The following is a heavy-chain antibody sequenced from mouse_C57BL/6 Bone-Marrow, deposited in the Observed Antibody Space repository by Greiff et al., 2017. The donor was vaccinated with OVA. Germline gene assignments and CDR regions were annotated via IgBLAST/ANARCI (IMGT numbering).Heavy chain of an antibody. V-gene: IGHV1-15*01. D-gene: IGHD3-2*02. J-gene: IGHJ4*01. CDR1: GYTFTDYE. CDR2: IDPETCGT. Sequence: QVQLQQSGAELVRPGASVTLSCKASGYTFTDYEMHWVKQTPVHGLEWIWAIDPETCGTAYNQKFKGKAILTADKSSSTAYMELRSLTSEDSAVYYCVSDSSGYDAMDYWGQGTSVTVSS. CDR3: VSDSSGYDAMDY.